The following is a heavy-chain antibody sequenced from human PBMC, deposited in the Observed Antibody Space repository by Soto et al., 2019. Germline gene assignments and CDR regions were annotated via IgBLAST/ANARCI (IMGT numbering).Heavy chain of an antibody. CDR2: IYWDDDK. V-gene: IGHV2-5*02. CDR1: GFSLSTSGVG. J-gene: IGHJ5*02. D-gene: IGHD6-19*01. Sequence: QITLKESGPTLVKPTQTLTLTCTFSGFSLSTSGVGVGWIRQPPGKALEWLALIYWDDDKRYSPSLKSRLTITKDTSKNQVVLTMTNMDPVDTATYYCAHRLHSYGSGWYDWFDPWGQGTLVTVSS. CDR3: AHRLHSYGSGWYDWFDP.